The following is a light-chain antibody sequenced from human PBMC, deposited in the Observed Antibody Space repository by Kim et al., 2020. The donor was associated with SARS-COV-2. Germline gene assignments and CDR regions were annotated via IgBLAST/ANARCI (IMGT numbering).Light chain of an antibody. CDR3: HQLSSHPFT. CDR1: QDITTY. J-gene: IGKJ4*01. Sequence: GDRVTVTCRASQDITTYLAWYQQRPGKVPKLLIYGASTSQSGIPSRFSGSGSGTEFTLTISSLQPEDFATYYCHQLSSHPFTFGGGTTVGT. V-gene: IGKV1-9*01. CDR2: GAS.